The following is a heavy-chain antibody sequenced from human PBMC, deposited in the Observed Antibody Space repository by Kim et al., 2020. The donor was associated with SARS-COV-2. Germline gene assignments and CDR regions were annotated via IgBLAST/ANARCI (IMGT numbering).Heavy chain of an antibody. Sequence: SVKVSCKASGGTFSSYAISWVRQAPGQGLEWMGGIIPIFGTANYAQKFQGRVTITADESTSTAYMELSSLRSEDTAVYYCARREDCSSTSCYDSAWFDPWGQGTLVTVSS. J-gene: IGHJ5*02. CDR1: GGTFSSYA. CDR2: IIPIFGTA. V-gene: IGHV1-69*13. CDR3: ARREDCSSTSCYDSAWFDP. D-gene: IGHD2-2*01.